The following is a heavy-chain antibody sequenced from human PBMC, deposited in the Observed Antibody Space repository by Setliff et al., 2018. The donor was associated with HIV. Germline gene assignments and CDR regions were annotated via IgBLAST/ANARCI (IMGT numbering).Heavy chain of an antibody. D-gene: IGHD7-27*01. CDR3: ARGPLLAGNGPYYFDY. J-gene: IGHJ4*02. Sequence: SVKVSCKASGGTFSSSAFSWVRQAPGQGVEWMGGIIPAFGITNYAQNFKGRVTIVADESTRTAYMELSGLRSEDTAVYFCARGPLLAGNGPYYFDYWGQGTLVTVSS. CDR1: GGTFSSSA. V-gene: IGHV1-69*13. CDR2: IIPAFGIT.